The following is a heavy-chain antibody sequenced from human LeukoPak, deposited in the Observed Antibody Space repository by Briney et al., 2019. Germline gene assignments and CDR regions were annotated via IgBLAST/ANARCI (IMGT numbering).Heavy chain of an antibody. CDR2: IKPDGSEI. V-gene: IGHV3-7*02. Sequence: QPGGSLRLSCVVSGFSFSDYWMDWVRQAPGKGLEWVANIKPDGSEIYYVDSVKGRFTISRDNAKNSLYLQMNSLRAEDAAVYCCTRSLDYWGQGTLVTVSS. CDR1: GFSFSDYW. CDR3: TRSLDY. J-gene: IGHJ4*02.